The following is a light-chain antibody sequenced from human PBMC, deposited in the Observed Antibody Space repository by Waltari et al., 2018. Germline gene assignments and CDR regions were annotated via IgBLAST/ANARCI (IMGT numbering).Light chain of an antibody. Sequence: MTQSPSTLSASVGDRVTITCRAIQSISTWLAWYQHKPGMAPKLLIYEASTFESGVPSRFRGSGSGTEFTLTISSLQPDDFATYYCQQYNSYPLTFGGGTKVEIK. CDR2: EAS. CDR3: QQYNSYPLT. V-gene: IGKV1-5*01. CDR1: QSISTW. J-gene: IGKJ4*01.